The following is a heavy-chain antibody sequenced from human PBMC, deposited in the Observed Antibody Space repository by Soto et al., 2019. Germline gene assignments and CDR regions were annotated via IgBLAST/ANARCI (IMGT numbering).Heavy chain of an antibody. V-gene: IGHV4-34*01. CDR2: INDSGST. J-gene: IGHJ4*02. CDR1: GGSFSGFY. D-gene: IGHD2-2*01. CDR3: ARWGYCSNSICYPFDY. Sequence: PSETLSLTCAVCGGSFSGFYWNWIRQPPGKGLEWIGEINDSGSTKYNPSLKSRVTISVDTSKNQFSLKLSSVTAADTAVYYCARWGYCSNSICYPFDYWGQGILVTVSS.